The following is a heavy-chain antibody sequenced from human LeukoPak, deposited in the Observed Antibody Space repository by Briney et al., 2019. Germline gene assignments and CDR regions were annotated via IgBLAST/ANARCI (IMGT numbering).Heavy chain of an antibody. Sequence: ASVKVSCKASGGTFSSYAISWVRQAPGQGLEWMGGIIPIFGTANYARKFQGRVTITADESTSTAYMELSSLRSEDTAVYYCASGTGAYDAFDIWGQGTMVTVSS. D-gene: IGHD1-26*01. CDR1: GGTFSSYA. V-gene: IGHV1-69*13. CDR3: ASGTGAYDAFDI. J-gene: IGHJ3*02. CDR2: IIPIFGTA.